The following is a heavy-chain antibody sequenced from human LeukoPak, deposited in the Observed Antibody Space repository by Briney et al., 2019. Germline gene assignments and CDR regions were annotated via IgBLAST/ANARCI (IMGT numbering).Heavy chain of an antibody. CDR3: ATVVRDGDYGYFQH. V-gene: IGHV1-24*01. CDR2: FDPEDGET. Sequence: ASVKVSCKVSGYTLTELSMHWVRQAPGKGLEWMGGFDPEDGETIYAQKFQGRVTMTEDTSTDTAYMELSSLRSEDAAVYYCATVVRDGDYGYFQHWGQGTLVTVSS. D-gene: IGHD4-17*01. CDR1: GYTLTELS. J-gene: IGHJ1*01.